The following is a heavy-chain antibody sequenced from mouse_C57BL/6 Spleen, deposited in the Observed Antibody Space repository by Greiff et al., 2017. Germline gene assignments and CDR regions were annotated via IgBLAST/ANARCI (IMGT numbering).Heavy chain of an antibody. V-gene: IGHV1-54*01. D-gene: IGHD3-1*01. CDR1: GYAFTNYL. CDR3: ARSGAY. CDR2: INPGSGGT. Sequence: QVQLQQSGAELVRPGTSVKVSCKASGYAFTNYLIEGVKQRPGQGLEWIGVINPGSGGTNYNEKFKGKATLTADKSSSTAYMQLSSLTSEDSAVYFCARSGAYWGQGTLVTVSA. J-gene: IGHJ3*01.